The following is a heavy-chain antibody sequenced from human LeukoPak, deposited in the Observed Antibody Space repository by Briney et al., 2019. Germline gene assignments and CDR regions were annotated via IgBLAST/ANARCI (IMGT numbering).Heavy chain of an antibody. CDR2: ISSSSSYI. Sequence: PGGSLRLSCAASGFPFSSYTMNWVRQAPGKGLEWVSSISSSSSYIYYADSVKGRFTISRDNAKNSLFLQMNSLSAEDTAVYYCGRAGPVTKDHFMDVWGKGTTVTVSS. CDR1: GFPFSSYT. V-gene: IGHV3-21*01. CDR3: GRAGPVTKDHFMDV. J-gene: IGHJ6*03. D-gene: IGHD2-2*01.